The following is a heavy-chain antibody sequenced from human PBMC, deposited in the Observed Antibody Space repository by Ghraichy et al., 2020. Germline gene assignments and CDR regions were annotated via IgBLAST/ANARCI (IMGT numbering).Heavy chain of an antibody. V-gene: IGHV3-23*01. CDR1: GFTFSSYA. J-gene: IGHJ2*01. D-gene: IGHD6-19*01. Sequence: GGSLRLSCSASGFTFSSYAMTWVRQAPGKGLEWVSSILDSGATTYYAASVKGRFTISRDNSKDTLYLQMSSLRAEDTALYYCAKRVAVADYYWYFDLWGRGTLVTVSS. CDR3: AKRVAVADYYWYFDL. CDR2: ILDSGATT.